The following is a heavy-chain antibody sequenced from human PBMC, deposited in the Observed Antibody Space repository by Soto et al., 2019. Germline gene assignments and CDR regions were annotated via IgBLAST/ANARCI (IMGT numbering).Heavy chain of an antibody. CDR2: IYPGDSDT. D-gene: IGHD6-13*01. V-gene: IGHV5-51*01. Sequence: PGESLKISCKGSGYSFTSYWIGWVRQMPGKGLEWMGIIYPGDSDTRYSPSIQGQVTITADKTISTTYLQWSSLKASDTAMNYCASHGAIAAAGTSYYYYGMDVWGQGTTVTVSS. CDR1: GYSFTSYW. CDR3: ASHGAIAAAGTSYYYYGMDV. J-gene: IGHJ6*02.